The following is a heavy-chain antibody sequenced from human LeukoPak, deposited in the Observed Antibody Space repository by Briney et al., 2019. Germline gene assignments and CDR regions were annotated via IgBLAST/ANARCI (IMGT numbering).Heavy chain of an antibody. J-gene: IGHJ6*04. V-gene: IGHV4-38-2*01. Sequence: PSETLSLTCAVSGYSISRGYYWGWIRQPPGQGLEWIGSIYHSGSTYYNPSLKSRVTISVDTSENQFSLKLSSVTAADTAVYYCASRIAAAGTRKAYYYYGMDVWGKGTTVTVSS. CDR1: GYSISRGYY. CDR2: IYHSGST. D-gene: IGHD6-13*01. CDR3: ASRIAAAGTRKAYYYYGMDV.